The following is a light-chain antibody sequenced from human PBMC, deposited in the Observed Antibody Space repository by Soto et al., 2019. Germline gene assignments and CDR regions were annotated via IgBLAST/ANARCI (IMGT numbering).Light chain of an antibody. J-gene: IGKJ5*01. Sequence: EIVLTQSPGTLSLSPGERATLSCGASQSLSSMYLAWYQLKLGQAPRLLIYGASSRATGIPDRFSGSGSGTDFTLTISSLETEDFAVYYWQQRSNLPPETFGQGTRLENK. CDR1: QSLSSMY. CDR2: GAS. CDR3: QQRSNLPPET. V-gene: IGKV3D-20*02.